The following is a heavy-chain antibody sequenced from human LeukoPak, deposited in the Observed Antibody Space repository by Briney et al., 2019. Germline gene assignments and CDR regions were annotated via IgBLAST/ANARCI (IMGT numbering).Heavy chain of an antibody. CDR3: ARGLGVNVPFNFDY. CDR1: GFTVNSNY. D-gene: IGHD3-10*01. Sequence: PGGSLRSSFAAPGFTVNSNYMSWVRPPPGKGLGWVSVIFSGGSTYYTDSVKGRFTISRDNSKNTLYLQLNSLRAEDTAVYYSARGLGVNVPFNFDYWGQGTLVTVSS. J-gene: IGHJ4*02. CDR2: IFSGGST. V-gene: IGHV3-53*01.